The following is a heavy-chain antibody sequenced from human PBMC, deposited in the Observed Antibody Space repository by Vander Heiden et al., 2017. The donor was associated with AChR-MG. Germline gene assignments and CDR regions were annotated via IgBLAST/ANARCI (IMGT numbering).Heavy chain of an antibody. D-gene: IGHD3-10*01. CDR2: ISSSSSTI. Sequence: EVQLVESGGGLVQPGGSRRLSRAASGLTSGSYSMNWVRQAPGKGLEWVSYISSSSSTIYYADSVKGRFTISRDNAKNSLYLQMNSLRDEDTAVYYCARASYGSGSYPFDYWGQGTLVTVSS. CDR3: ARASYGSGSYPFDY. CDR1: GLTSGSYS. J-gene: IGHJ4*02. V-gene: IGHV3-48*02.